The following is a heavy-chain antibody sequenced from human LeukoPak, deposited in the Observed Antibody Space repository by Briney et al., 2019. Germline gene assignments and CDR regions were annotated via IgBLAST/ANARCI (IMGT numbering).Heavy chain of an antibody. CDR1: GFTFSSYW. V-gene: IGHV3-7*01. D-gene: IGHD3-22*01. Sequence: PGGSLRLSSAASGFTFSSYWMSWVRQAPGKGLEWVGNIKQDGSERNYVDSVKGRFTISRDNAKKSLYLQMNSLRAEDTAVYYCARDWGAYYHFFDYWGQGTLVTVSS. CDR2: IKQDGSER. J-gene: IGHJ4*02. CDR3: ARDWGAYYHFFDY.